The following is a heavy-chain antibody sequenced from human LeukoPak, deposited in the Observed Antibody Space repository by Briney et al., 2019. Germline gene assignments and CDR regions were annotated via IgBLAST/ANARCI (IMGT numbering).Heavy chain of an antibody. V-gene: IGHV3-30-3*01. CDR1: GFTFSSYA. J-gene: IGHJ3*02. Sequence: PGGSLRLSCAASGFTFSSYAMHWVRQAPGKGLEWVAVISYDGSNKYYADSVKGRFTISRDNAKNTLYLQMNSLRAEDTAVYYCASRIKSNIVGATSRSGAFDTWGQGTMVTVSS. CDR2: ISYDGSNK. CDR3: ASRIKSNIVGATSRSGAFDT. D-gene: IGHD1-26*01.